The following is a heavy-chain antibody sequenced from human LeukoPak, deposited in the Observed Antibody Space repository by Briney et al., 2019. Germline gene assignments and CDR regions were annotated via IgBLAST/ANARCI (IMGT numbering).Heavy chain of an antibody. CDR1: GFTFSSYW. Sequence: GGSLRLSCEASGFTFSSYWMHWVRHVPGKGLVWVAHINNPGTGTTYADAVKGRFTISRDNAKNTLYLQTNSLRADDTAIYYCARGSGGFDYWGQGTLITVSS. J-gene: IGHJ4*02. D-gene: IGHD3-3*01. CDR3: ARGSGGFDY. CDR2: INNPGTGT. V-gene: IGHV3-74*01.